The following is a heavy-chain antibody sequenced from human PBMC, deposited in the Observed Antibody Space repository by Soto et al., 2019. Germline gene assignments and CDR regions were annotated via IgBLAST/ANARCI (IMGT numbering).Heavy chain of an antibody. D-gene: IGHD6-13*01. J-gene: IGHJ5*02. V-gene: IGHV4-4*07. CDR2: IYTSGST. CDR3: AIGVPSIGYSSSWLRGWFDP. Sequence: SETLSLTCTVSGGSISSYYWSWIRQPAGKGLEWIGRIYTSGSTNYNPSLKSRVTMSVDTSKNQFSLKLSSVTAADTAVYYCAIGVPSIGYSSSWLRGWFDPWGQGTLVTVS. CDR1: GGSISSYY.